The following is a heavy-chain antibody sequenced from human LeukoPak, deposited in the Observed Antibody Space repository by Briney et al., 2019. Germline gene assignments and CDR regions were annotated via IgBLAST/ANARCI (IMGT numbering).Heavy chain of an antibody. Sequence: SQTLSLTCTVSGGSISSGDYYWSWIRQPPGKGLEWIGYIYYSGSTYYNPSLKSRVTISVDTSKNRFSLKLSSVTAADTAVYYCARVRGYEPFDYWGQGTLVTVSS. D-gene: IGHD1-1*01. V-gene: IGHV4-30-4*01. CDR1: GGSISSGDYY. CDR2: IYYSGST. J-gene: IGHJ4*02. CDR3: ARVRGYEPFDY.